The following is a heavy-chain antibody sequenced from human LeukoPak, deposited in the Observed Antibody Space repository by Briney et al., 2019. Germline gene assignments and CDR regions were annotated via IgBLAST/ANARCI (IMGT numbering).Heavy chain of an antibody. J-gene: IGHJ4*02. Sequence: PGGSLRLSCAASGFTFSSYEMNWVRQAPGKGLEWVGRIKSKTDGGTTDYAAPVKGRFTISRDDSKNTLYLQMNSLKTEDTAVYYCTTRRPIIVGAPFDYWGQGTLVTVSS. V-gene: IGHV3-15*01. CDR1: GFTFSSYE. D-gene: IGHD1-26*01. CDR3: TTRRPIIVGAPFDY. CDR2: IKSKTDGGTT.